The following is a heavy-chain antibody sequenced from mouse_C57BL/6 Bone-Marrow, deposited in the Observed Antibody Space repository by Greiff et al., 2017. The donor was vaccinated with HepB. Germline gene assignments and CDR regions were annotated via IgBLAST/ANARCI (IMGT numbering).Heavy chain of an antibody. CDR1: GFTFSSYA. CDR3: ARWMVTTSAMDY. D-gene: IGHD2-2*01. CDR2: ISDGGSYT. V-gene: IGHV5-4*01. J-gene: IGHJ4*01. Sequence: DVQLVESGGGLVKPGGSLKLSCAASGFTFSSYAMSWVRQTPEKRLEWVATISDGGSYTYYPDNVKGRFTISRDNAKNNLYLQMSHLKSEDTAMYYCARWMVTTSAMDYWGQGTSVTVSS.